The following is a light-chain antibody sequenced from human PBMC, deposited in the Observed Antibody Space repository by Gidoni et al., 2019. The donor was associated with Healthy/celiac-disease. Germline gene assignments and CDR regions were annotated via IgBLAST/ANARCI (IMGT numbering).Light chain of an antibody. CDR1: QSVSSY. V-gene: IGKV3-11*01. CDR3: QQRSNWSPFT. Sequence: EIVLTQSPATLSLSPGERATLSCRASQSVSSYLVGYQQKPGQAPRLLLYDASNRATGSPARLSGSGSGTDFTPTIISREPEDVVVDYCQQRSNWSPFTFGGGTKVEIK. J-gene: IGKJ4*02. CDR2: DAS.